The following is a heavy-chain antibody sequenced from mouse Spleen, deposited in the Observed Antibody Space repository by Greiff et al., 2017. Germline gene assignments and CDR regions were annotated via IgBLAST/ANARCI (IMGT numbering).Heavy chain of an antibody. D-gene: IGHD1-2*01. Sequence: QVQLQQPGAELVKPGASVKLSCKASGYTFTSYWMHWVKQRPGQGLEWIGMIHPNSGSTNYNEKFKSKATLTVDKSSSTAYMQLSSLTSEVSAVYYCATATFYYFDYWGQGTTLTVSS. V-gene: IGHV1-64*01. CDR1: GYTFTSYW. CDR2: IHPNSGST. J-gene: IGHJ2*01. CDR3: ATATFYYFDY.